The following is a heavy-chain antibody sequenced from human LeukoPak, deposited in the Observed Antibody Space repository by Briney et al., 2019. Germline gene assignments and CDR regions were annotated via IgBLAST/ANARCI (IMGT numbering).Heavy chain of an antibody. Sequence: SVKVSCKASGGTFSSYAISWVRQAPGQGLEWMGGIIPIFGTANYAQKFQGRVTITADESASTAYMELSSLRSEDTAVYYCSRELYDSSGYYLGFDYWGQGTLVTVSS. CDR1: GGTFSSYA. CDR3: SRELYDSSGYYLGFDY. D-gene: IGHD3-22*01. CDR2: IIPIFGTA. V-gene: IGHV1-69*13. J-gene: IGHJ4*02.